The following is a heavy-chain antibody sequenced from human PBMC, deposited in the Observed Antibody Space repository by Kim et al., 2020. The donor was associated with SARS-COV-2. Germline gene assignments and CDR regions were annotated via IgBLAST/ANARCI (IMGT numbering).Heavy chain of an antibody. J-gene: IGHJ2*01. Sequence: SETLSLTCAVSGGSISSSNWWSWVRQPPGKGLEWIGEIYHSGSTNYNPSLKSRVTISVDKSKNQFSLKLSSVTAADTAVYYCARSGSGSYLSFRYFDLWGRGTLVTVSS. CDR3: ARSGSGSYLSFRYFDL. CDR2: IYHSGST. V-gene: IGHV4-4*02. D-gene: IGHD3-10*01. CDR1: GGSISSSNW.